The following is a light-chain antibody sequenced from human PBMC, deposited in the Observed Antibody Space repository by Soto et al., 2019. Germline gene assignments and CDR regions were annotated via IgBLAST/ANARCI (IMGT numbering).Light chain of an antibody. CDR2: EAS. CDR3: CSYAGDKTYV. J-gene: IGLJ1*01. Sequence: QSVLTQPASVSGSPGQSITISCTVTGSDVRTYNLVSWYQQHPGKVPKLIIYEASKRPSGVSNRFSGSQPGNTASLTVSGLQAEDEADYYCCSYAGDKTYVFGDGTKVTAL. V-gene: IGLV2-23*01. CDR1: GSDVRTYNL.